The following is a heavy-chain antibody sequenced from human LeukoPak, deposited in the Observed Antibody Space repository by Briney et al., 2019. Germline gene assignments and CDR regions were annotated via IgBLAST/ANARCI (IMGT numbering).Heavy chain of an antibody. J-gene: IGHJ3*02. Sequence: PGGSLRLSCAASGFTFDDYGMSWVRQPPGKGLEWVPGINWNGGSTGYADSVKGRFTISRDNAKNSLYLQMNSLRAEDTALYYCAVIPPIAVAGPRNAFDIWGQGTMVTVSS. CDR1: GFTFDDYG. V-gene: IGHV3-20*04. D-gene: IGHD6-13*01. CDR2: INWNGGST. CDR3: AVIPPIAVAGPRNAFDI.